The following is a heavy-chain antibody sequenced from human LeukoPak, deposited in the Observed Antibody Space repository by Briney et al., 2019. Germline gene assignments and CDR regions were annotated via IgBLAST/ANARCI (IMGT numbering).Heavy chain of an antibody. V-gene: IGHV3-7*01. Sequence: PGGSLRLSCTASGFTFGSYWMNWVRQAPGKGLEWVAIIKGDGSDKNYVESVKGRFTVSRDNAKNSLYLQMNSLRAEDTAVYYCARDRGWCRLDYWGQGTLVTVSS. D-gene: IGHD6-19*01. CDR1: GFTFGSYW. J-gene: IGHJ4*02. CDR3: ARDRGWCRLDY. CDR2: IKGDGSDK.